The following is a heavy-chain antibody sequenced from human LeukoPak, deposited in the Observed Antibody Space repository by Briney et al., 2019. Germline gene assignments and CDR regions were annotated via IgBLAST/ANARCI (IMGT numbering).Heavy chain of an antibody. D-gene: IGHD3-22*01. CDR2: ISYVGSNK. V-gene: IGHV3-30-3*01. CDR1: GFNFSSYA. CDR3: ARDPAYYDSSGYSHYYGIGV. Sequence: GGSLRLSCAASGFNFSSYAMHWVRQAPAKGLEWVAVISYVGSNKYYADAVKGRFTISRDNSNNTLYLQMNSLRAEETAVYYCARDPAYYDSSGYSHYYGIGVWGQGTTVTVSS. J-gene: IGHJ6*02.